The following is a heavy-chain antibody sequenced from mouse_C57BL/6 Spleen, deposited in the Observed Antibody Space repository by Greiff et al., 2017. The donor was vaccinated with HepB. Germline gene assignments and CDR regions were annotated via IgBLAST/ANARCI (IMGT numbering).Heavy chain of an antibody. Sequence: KQPGAELVKPGASVKLSCKASGYTFTSYWMHWVKQRPGQGLEWIGMIHPNSGSTNYNEKFKSKATLTVDKSSSTAYMQLSSLTSEDSAVYYCARRVYDYDLGDYWGQGTSVTVSS. CDR3: ARRVYDYDLGDY. D-gene: IGHD2-4*01. J-gene: IGHJ4*01. CDR2: IHPNSGST. V-gene: IGHV1-64*01. CDR1: GYTFTSYW.